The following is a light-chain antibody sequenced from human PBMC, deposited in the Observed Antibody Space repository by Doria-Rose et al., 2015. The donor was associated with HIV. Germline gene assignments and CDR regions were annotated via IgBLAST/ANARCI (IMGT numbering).Light chain of an antibody. Sequence: QPVLTQPPSVSGAPGQRVAISCTGSSSNIGAGPDVNWYQQFPGTDPKLLIHGNTNRPSGVPDRFSGSKSGTSAPLAISGLRAEDEADYYCQSYDSRLSVYVFGTGTKVTVL. CDR2: GNT. J-gene: IGLJ1*01. V-gene: IGLV1-40*01. CDR1: SSNIGAGPD. CDR3: QSYDSRLSVYV.